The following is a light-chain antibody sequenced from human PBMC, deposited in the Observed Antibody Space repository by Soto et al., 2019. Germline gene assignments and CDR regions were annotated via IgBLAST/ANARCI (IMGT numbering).Light chain of an antibody. J-gene: IGLJ2*01. V-gene: IGLV2-14*03. CDR3: SSYTSSNTPVI. CDR1: SSDVSVYNY. CDR2: DVS. Sequence: QSVLTQPASVSGSPGQSITISCTGTSSDVSVYNYVSWYQQHPGKAPKLMIYDVSYRPSGVSERFSGSKSGNTASLTISGLQAEDEAEYHCSSYTSSNTPVIFGGGTQLTVL.